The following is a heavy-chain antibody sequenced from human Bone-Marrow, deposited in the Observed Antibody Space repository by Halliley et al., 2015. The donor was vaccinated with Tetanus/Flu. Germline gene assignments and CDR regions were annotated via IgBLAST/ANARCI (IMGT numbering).Heavy chain of an antibody. D-gene: IGHD1-1*01. CDR1: GFTFSSHG. V-gene: IGHV3-49*04. CDR2: IRNKGFGGTT. J-gene: IGHJ6*02. Sequence: SLRLSCAASGFTFSSHGMHWVRQAPGKGLEWVGFIRNKGFGGTTEYAASVKGRFMISRDDSRSIAYLQIYSLRTEDTAVYYCARGTTENYYYYYGMDVWGQGTTVTVSS. CDR3: ARGTTENYYYYYGMDV.